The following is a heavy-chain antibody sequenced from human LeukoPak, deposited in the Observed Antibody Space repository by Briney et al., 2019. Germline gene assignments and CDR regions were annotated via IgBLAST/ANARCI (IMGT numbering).Heavy chain of an antibody. D-gene: IGHD5-12*01. V-gene: IGHV3-11*04. Sequence: GGSLRLSCAASGFTFSDYYMSWIRQAPGKGLEWVSYISSSGSTIYYADSVKGRFTISRDNSKNTLYLQMNSLRAEDTAVYYCAKEGYRGASLDWGQGTLVTVSS. CDR1: GFTFSDYY. CDR3: AKEGYRGASLD. CDR2: ISSSGSTI. J-gene: IGHJ4*02.